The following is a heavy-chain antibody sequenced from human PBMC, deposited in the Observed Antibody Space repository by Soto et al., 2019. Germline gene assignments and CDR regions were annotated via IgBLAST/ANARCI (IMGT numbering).Heavy chain of an antibody. CDR2: IYYSEST. CDR1: GDSIRSYY. J-gene: IGHJ6*02. CDR3: AREYGGFDNGLDV. Sequence: PSETLSLTCTVSGDSIRSYYWTWIRQPPGKGLELIGYIYYSESTRYNPSLKSRVTISVDMSKNQFSLKLSSVIAADTAVYYCAREYGGFDNGLDVWGQGTAVTVSS. D-gene: IGHD5-12*01. V-gene: IGHV4-59*01.